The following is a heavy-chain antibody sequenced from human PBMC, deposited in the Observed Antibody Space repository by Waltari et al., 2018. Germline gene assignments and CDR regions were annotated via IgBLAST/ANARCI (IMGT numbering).Heavy chain of an antibody. D-gene: IGHD6-13*01. CDR2: IYYSGST. CDR1: GGSISSHY. J-gene: IGHJ4*03. V-gene: IGHV4-59*11. CDR3: ARVLDSSSWYFAY. Sequence: QVQLQESGPGLVKPSETLSLTCTVSGGSISSHYWSWIRQPPGKGLEWIGYIYYSGSTNYNPSLKSRVTISVDTSKNQFSLKLSSVTAADTAVYYCARVLDSSSWYFAYWGQGTTVTVSS.